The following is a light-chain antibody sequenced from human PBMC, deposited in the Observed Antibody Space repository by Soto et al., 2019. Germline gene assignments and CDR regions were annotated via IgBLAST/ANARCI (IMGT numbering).Light chain of an antibody. J-gene: IGKJ5*01. CDR1: QGISGY. V-gene: IGKV1-9*01. Sequence: DIQLTQSPSFLSASVGDRVNITCRGSQGISGYFAWYQQKPGKAPKLLIYAATTLQSGVPSRFSGSGSGTEFTLTISSLQPEDFATYYCQQLNSYPQTFGQGTRLEIK. CDR3: QQLNSYPQT. CDR2: AAT.